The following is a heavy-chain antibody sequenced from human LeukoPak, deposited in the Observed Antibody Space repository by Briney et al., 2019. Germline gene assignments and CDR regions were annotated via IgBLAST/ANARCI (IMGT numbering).Heavy chain of an antibody. J-gene: IGHJ6*03. CDR3: ARKYDFWSGEVDYYYYMDV. Sequence: PGGSLRLSCAASGFTFSSYSMNWVRQAPGKGLEWDSSISSSSSYIYYADSVKGRFTISRDNAKNSLYLQMNSLRAEDTAVYYCARKYDFWSGEVDYYYYMDVWGKRTTVTVSS. CDR1: GFTFSSYS. D-gene: IGHD3-3*01. V-gene: IGHV3-21*01. CDR2: ISSSSSYI.